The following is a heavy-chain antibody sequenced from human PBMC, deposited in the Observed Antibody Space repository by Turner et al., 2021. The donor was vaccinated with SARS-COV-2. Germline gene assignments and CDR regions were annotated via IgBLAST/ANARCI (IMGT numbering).Heavy chain of an antibody. J-gene: IGHJ5*02. Sequence: QVQLQESGPGLVKPSETLSLTCTVSGDSVSSGVYYWSWNRQPPGKGLEWIGYTLHTGSTTYNPSLKSRVTISVDTSKHQFSLRLSSVTAADTAVYYCARAAQLTVWFDPWGQGTLVTVSS. V-gene: IGHV4-61*08. D-gene: IGHD3-9*01. CDR1: GDSVSSGVYY. CDR3: ARAAQLTVWFDP. CDR2: TLHTGST.